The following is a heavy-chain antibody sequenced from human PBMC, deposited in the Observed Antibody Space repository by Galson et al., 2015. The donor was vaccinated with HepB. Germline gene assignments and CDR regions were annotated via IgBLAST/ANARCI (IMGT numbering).Heavy chain of an antibody. V-gene: IGHV3-48*01. CDR2: ISSSSSTI. Sequence: SLRLSCAASGFTFGDYAMSWFRQAPGKGLEWVSYISSSSSTIYYADSVKGRFTISRDNAKNSLYLQMNSLRAEDTAVYYCARGKGHCSGGSCYSFWGEYGMDVWGQGTTVTVSS. D-gene: IGHD2-15*01. J-gene: IGHJ6*02. CDR3: ARGKGHCSGGSCYSFWGEYGMDV. CDR1: GFTFGDYA.